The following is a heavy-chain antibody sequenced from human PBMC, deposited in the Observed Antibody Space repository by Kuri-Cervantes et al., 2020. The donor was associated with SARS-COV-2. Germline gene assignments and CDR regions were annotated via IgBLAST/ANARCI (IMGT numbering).Heavy chain of an antibody. Sequence: GGSLRLSCAASGFTFSSYWMHWVRQAPGKGLVWVAFIRYDGSNKYYADSVKGRFTISRDNSKNTLYLQMNSLRAEDTAVYYCARGVGYYDSSGTPFDYWGQGTLVTVSS. J-gene: IGHJ4*02. CDR3: ARGVGYYDSSGTPFDY. CDR1: GFTFSSYW. CDR2: IRYDGSNK. V-gene: IGHV3-30*02. D-gene: IGHD3-22*01.